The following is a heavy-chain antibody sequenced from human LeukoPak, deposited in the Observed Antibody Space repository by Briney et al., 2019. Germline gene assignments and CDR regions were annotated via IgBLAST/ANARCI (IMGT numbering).Heavy chain of an antibody. V-gene: IGHV3-30*04. D-gene: IGHD3-10*01. CDR1: GFTFSSYA. J-gene: IGHJ4*02. CDR2: ISYDGSNK. Sequence: GGSLRLSCAASGFTFSSYAMHWVRQAPGKGLEWVAVISYDGSNKYYADSVKGRFTISRDNSKNTLYLQMNSLRAEDTAVYYCAKDSVWFGEKIYYFDYWGQGTLVTVSS. CDR3: AKDSVWFGEKIYYFDY.